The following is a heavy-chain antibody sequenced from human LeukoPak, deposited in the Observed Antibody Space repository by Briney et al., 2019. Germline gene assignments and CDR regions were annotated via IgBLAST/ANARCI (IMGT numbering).Heavy chain of an antibody. Sequence: ASVKVSFKASGYTFTCYYIHWVRQAPGQGREWMGWINPNSGCTNYAQKFQGRVTMTRDTSISTAYMELSGLRSDDTGVYYCARFSSGWYLDYWGQGTLVTVSS. V-gene: IGHV1-2*02. D-gene: IGHD6-19*01. J-gene: IGHJ4*02. CDR1: GYTFTCYY. CDR3: ARFSSGWYLDY. CDR2: INPNSGCT.